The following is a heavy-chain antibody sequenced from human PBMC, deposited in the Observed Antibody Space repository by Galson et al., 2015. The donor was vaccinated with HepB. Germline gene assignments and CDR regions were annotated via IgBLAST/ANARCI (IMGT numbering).Heavy chain of an antibody. CDR3: AHSSGWYLFDY. CDR2: ISSSSSYI. J-gene: IGHJ4*02. D-gene: IGHD6-19*01. Sequence: SLRLSCAASGFTFSSYCMNWVRQAPGKGLEWVSSISSSSSYIYYADSVKGRFTISRDNAKNSLYLQMNSLRAEDTAVYYCAHSSGWYLFDYWGQGTLVTVSS. V-gene: IGHV3-21*01. CDR1: GFTFSSYC.